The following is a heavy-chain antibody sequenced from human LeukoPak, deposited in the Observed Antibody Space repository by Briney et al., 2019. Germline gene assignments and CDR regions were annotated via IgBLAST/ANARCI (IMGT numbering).Heavy chain of an antibody. D-gene: IGHD6-19*01. J-gene: IGHJ4*02. CDR3: ARLLQGVAGTWGY. Sequence: GESLKISCKASGYSFTTYWITWVRQMPGKGQEWRGMIYPGDSDTRYSPSFQGQITISVDKSISIAYLQWSSLKASDTAMYYCARLLQGVAGTWGYWGQGTLVTVS. CDR2: IYPGDSDT. V-gene: IGHV5-51*01. CDR1: GYSFTTYW.